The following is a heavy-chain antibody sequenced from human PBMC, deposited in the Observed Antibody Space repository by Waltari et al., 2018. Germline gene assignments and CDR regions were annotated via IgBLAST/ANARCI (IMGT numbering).Heavy chain of an antibody. V-gene: IGHV4-39*02. D-gene: IGHD2-15*01. J-gene: IGHJ3*02. Sequence: QLQLQESGPGLVKSSETLSLTCTVSGGSISSSAYYWVWLRQPPGKELEWIGSIYPGGDTYYHSSLEGRVRLSVDRSSNHFSMGLRSVTAADTAVYYCARRGDWLPLDAFDIWGQGTVVTVSS. CDR2: IYPGGDT. CDR3: ARRGDWLPLDAFDI. CDR1: GGSISSSAYY.